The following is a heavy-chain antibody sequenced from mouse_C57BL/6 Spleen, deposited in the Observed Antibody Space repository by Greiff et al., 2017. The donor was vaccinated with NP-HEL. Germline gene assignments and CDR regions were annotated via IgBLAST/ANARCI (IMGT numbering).Heavy chain of an antibody. J-gene: IGHJ3*01. CDR3: TTSGTPSFAY. Sequence: VQLQQSGAELVRPGASVKLSCTASGFNIKDDYMHWVKQRPEQGLEWIGWIDPENGDTEYASKFQGKATITADPSSNTAYLQLSSLTSEDTAVYYCTTSGTPSFAYWGQGTLVTVSA. V-gene: IGHV14-4*01. D-gene: IGHD4-1*01. CDR2: IDPENGDT. CDR1: GFNIKDDY.